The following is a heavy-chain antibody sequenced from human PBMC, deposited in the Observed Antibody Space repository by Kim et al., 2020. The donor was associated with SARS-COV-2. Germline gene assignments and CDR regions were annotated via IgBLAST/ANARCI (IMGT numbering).Heavy chain of an antibody. Sequence: GGSLRLSCAVSGFTVSNNYMSWVRQVTRKGLEWVSLIFSGGVAQYADSVKGRFTISRDNSKNILYLQMNSLRAEYTAVYYCTRDGPGMSRSPHWGQGTVVTVSS. CDR1: GFTVSNNY. CDR3: TRDGPGMSRSPH. V-gene: IGHV3-53*01. CDR2: IFSGGVA. D-gene: IGHD1-26*01. J-gene: IGHJ4*02.